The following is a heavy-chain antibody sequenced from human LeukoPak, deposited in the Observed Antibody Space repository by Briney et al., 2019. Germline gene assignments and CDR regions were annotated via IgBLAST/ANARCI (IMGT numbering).Heavy chain of an antibody. CDR3: ARDSRAESRNYYYYGMDV. CDR2: MNPNSGNT. J-gene: IGHJ6*02. V-gene: IGHV1-8*01. D-gene: IGHD2-2*01. Sequence: GASVKVSRKASGYTFTSYDINWVRQATGQGLEWMGWMNPNSGNTGYAQKFQGRVTMTRNTSISTAYMDLSSVRSEDTAVYYCARDSRAESRNYYYYGMDVWGQGDTVTVSS. CDR1: GYTFTSYD.